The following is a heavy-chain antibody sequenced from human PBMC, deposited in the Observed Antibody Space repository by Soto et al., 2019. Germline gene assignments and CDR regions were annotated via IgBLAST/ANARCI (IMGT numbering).Heavy chain of an antibody. D-gene: IGHD3-10*01. Sequence: ASVKVSCKASGYTFTSYGISWVRQAPGQGLEWMGWISAYNGNTNYAQKLQGRVTMTTDTSTSTAYMELRSLRSDDTAVYYCARSNLVRGVIASTYYYYYYGMDVWGQGTTVTVSS. CDR1: GYTFTSYG. CDR2: ISAYNGNT. J-gene: IGHJ6*02. V-gene: IGHV1-18*01. CDR3: ARSNLVRGVIASTYYYYYYGMDV.